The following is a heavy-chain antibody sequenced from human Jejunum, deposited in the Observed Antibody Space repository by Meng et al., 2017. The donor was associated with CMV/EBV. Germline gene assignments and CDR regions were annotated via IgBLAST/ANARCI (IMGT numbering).Heavy chain of an antibody. CDR3: ARDLFVQSLGMDY. Sequence: ASGYTFSDYGIGWVRQDPGQGLEWMGRINGDYAYPNDAQKFQGRVTMTTDTSTSTAYMELRSLREDDTAVYYCARDLFVQSLGMDYWGQGTLVTVSS. CDR1: GYTFSDYG. J-gene: IGHJ4*02. CDR2: INGDYAYP. D-gene: IGHD3-3*01. V-gene: IGHV1-18*01.